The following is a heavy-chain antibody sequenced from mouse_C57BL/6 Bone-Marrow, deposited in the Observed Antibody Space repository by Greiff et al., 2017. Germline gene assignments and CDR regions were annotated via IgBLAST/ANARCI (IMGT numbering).Heavy chain of an antibody. V-gene: IGHV1-7*01. CDR2: INPSSGYT. Sequence: VQLQQSGAELAKPGASVKLSCKASGYTFTSYWMHWVKQRPGQGLEWIGYINPSSGYTKYNQKFKGQATLTADKSSSTAYMQLSSLTYEDSAVYYCARERGAMDYWGQGTSVTVSS. J-gene: IGHJ4*01. CDR1: GYTFTSYW. CDR3: ARERGAMDY.